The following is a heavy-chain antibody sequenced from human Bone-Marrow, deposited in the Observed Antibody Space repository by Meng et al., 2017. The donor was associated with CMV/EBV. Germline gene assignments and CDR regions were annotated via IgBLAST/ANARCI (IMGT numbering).Heavy chain of an antibody. V-gene: IGHV4-38-2*02. J-gene: IGHJ4*02. CDR1: GYSISSGYY. D-gene: IGHD1-20*01. CDR2: IYHSGST. CDR3: AREIGLTGTFDY. Sequence: GSLRLSCTVSGYSISSGYYWGWIRQPPGKGLEWIGSIYHSGSTYYNPSLKSRVTISVDTSKNQFSLKLSSVTAADTAVYYCAREIGLTGTFDYWVQGTLVTVSS.